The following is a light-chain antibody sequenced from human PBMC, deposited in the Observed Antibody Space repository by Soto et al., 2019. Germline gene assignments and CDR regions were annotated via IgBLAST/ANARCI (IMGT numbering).Light chain of an antibody. CDR1: IIGSKS. J-gene: IGLJ3*02. Sequence: SYDLTQPPSESVAPGQTARITCEGHIIGSKSVHWYQLRPGQARVVVFYDDSDRPSGIPERFSGSNSGNTATLTITRVEAGDGAGYYWQVRDSSNDYLVFGGGTKVTVL. CDR3: QVRDSSNDYLV. CDR2: DDS. V-gene: IGLV3-21*02.